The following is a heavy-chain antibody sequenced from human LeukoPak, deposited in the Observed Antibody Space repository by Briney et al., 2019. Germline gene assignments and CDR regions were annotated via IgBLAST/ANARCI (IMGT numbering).Heavy chain of an antibody. J-gene: IGHJ5*02. V-gene: IGHV3-21*01. CDR1: GFTFSSYW. CDR2: ITSSSTYI. D-gene: IGHD2-21*02. Sequence: PGGPLRLSCAASGFTFSSYWMSWVRQAPGKGLEWVSSITSSSTYIYYADSVKGRFTISRDNAKNSLYLQMNSLRAEDTAVYYCARDALAVTGRFDPWGRGTLVTVSS. CDR3: ARDALAVTGRFDP.